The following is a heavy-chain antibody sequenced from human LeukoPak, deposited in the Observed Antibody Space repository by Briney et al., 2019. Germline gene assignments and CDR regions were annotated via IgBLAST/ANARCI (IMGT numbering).Heavy chain of an antibody. CDR3: SRDGYGELLPVDY. CDR2: ISAYNGNT. CDR1: GYTFTSYG. V-gene: IGHV1-18*04. Sequence: ASVTVSCMASGYTFTSYGSSWVRQAPGQGLEGMGGISAYNGNTNYAQKLQGRLIMNTDTYTSTAYMELRSLRSDDTAVYYCSRDGYGELLPVDYWGQGTLATVSS. J-gene: IGHJ4*02. D-gene: IGHD3-10*01.